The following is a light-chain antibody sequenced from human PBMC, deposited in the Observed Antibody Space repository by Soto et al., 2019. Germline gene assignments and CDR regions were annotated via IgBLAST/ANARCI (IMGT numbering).Light chain of an antibody. Sequence: DIQMTQSPSSLSASVGDRVTITCRASQGIRSALGWYQQKPGKAPKRLIYAASSLQSGVPSRFSGSGSGTEFTLTISSLQPEDFATYYCLQYNSYPITFGQGTRLEIK. J-gene: IGKJ5*01. V-gene: IGKV1-17*01. CDR1: QGIRSA. CDR2: AAS. CDR3: LQYNSYPIT.